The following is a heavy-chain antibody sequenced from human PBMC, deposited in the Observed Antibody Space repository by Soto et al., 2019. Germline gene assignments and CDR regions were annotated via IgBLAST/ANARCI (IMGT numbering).Heavy chain of an antibody. CDR2: ISYNGRNK. CDR3: AKDRSPGATTWNVY. D-gene: IGHD1-26*01. CDR1: GFTFSFYA. Sequence: GGSLRLSCAASGFTFSFYAMHWVRQAPGKGLEWVAVISYNGRNKHYVDSVKGRFTISRDNSNNTVSLQMNSLRAEDAAVYYCAKDRSPGATTWNVYWGQGTLVTVSS. J-gene: IGHJ4*02. V-gene: IGHV3-30*04.